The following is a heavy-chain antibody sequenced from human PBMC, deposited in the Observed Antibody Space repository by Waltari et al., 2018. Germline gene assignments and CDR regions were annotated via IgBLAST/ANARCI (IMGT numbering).Heavy chain of an antibody. Sequence: QVQLQESGPGLVKPSETLSLTCAVSGYSISSGYYWGWIRQPPGKGLEWIGSIYHSGSTYYNPSLKSRVTISVDTSKNQFSLKLSSVTAADTAVYYCARHRIDYGDLEYFQHWGQGTLVTVSS. CDR3: ARHRIDYGDLEYFQH. V-gene: IGHV4-38-2*01. CDR1: GYSISSGYY. J-gene: IGHJ1*01. CDR2: IYHSGST. D-gene: IGHD4-17*01.